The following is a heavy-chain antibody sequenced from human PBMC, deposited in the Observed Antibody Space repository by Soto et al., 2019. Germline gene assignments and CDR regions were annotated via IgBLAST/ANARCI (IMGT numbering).Heavy chain of an antibody. D-gene: IGHD1-7*01. V-gene: IGHV3-23*01. CDR2: ISGSGGIT. Sequence: GGSLRLSCAASGFTFSSYAMSWVRQAPGKGLEWVSVISGSGGITYYADSVKGRFTISRDNSRNTLYLQMNSLRAEDTAVYYCAKDMAGTSSAYYFDYWGQGTLVTVSS. CDR1: GFTFSSYA. J-gene: IGHJ4*02. CDR3: AKDMAGTSSAYYFDY.